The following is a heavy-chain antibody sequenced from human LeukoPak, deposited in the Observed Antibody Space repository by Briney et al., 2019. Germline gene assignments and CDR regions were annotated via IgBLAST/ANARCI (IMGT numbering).Heavy chain of an antibody. V-gene: IGHV3-23*01. CDR2: ISGGGGST. J-gene: IGHJ5*02. CDR1: GFTFSSSA. Sequence: GGSLRLSCAASGFTFSSSAMSWVRQAPGKGLEWASTISGGGGSTYYADSVKGRFATSRDNSRNTLFLQINSLRVEDTALYYCARLPVAINGYFDPWGQGTLVTVSS. D-gene: IGHD2-2*01. CDR3: ARLPVAINGYFDP.